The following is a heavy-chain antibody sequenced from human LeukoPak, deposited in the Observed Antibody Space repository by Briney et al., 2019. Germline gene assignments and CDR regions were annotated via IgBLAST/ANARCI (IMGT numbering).Heavy chain of an antibody. D-gene: IGHD3-10*01. CDR3: ARVTMVRGVMTVHFDY. CDR2: ISSSSSYI. Sequence: GGSLRLSCAASGFTFSSYSMNWVRQAPGKGLEWVSSISSSSSYISYADSVKGRFTISRDNAKDSLYLQMNSLRAEDTAVYYCARVTMVRGVMTVHFDYWGQGTLVTVSS. J-gene: IGHJ4*02. CDR1: GFTFSSYS. V-gene: IGHV3-21*01.